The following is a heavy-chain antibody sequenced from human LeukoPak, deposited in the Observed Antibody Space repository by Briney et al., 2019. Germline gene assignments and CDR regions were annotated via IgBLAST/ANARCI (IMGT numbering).Heavy chain of an antibody. Sequence: PSETQSLTCAVYGGSFSGYYWSWIRQPPGKGLEWIGYIYYSGSTNYNPSLKSRVTISVYTSKNQFSLKLSSVTAADTAVYYCARLKYYYDSSGYRAEYFQHWGQGTLVTVSS. V-gene: IGHV4-59*01. CDR3: ARLKYYYDSSGYRAEYFQH. CDR2: IYYSGST. J-gene: IGHJ1*01. CDR1: GGSFSGYY. D-gene: IGHD3-22*01.